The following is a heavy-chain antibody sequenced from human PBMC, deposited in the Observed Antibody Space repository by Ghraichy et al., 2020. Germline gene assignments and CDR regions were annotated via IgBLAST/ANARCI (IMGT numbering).Heavy chain of an antibody. V-gene: IGHV6-1*01. CDR1: GDSVSSNSVA. CDR3: ARLIRGAYDY. D-gene: IGHD3-16*01. Sequence: SQTLSLTCAISGDSVSSNSVAWTWLRQSPSRGFEWLGGTYYRSRWSNDYAVSVKSRITIEPDTSKNQFSLQLNSVTPEDTAMYYCARLIRGAYDYWGQGTLVTVSS. J-gene: IGHJ4*02. CDR2: TYYRSRWSN.